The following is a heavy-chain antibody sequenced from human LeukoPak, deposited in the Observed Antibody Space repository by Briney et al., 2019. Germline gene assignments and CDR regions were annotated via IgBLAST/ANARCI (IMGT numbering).Heavy chain of an antibody. D-gene: IGHD6-13*01. CDR3: AKEVSYSSSWLLQYYFDY. CDR1: GFTFSSYA. CDR2: ISGSGGST. Sequence: PGGSLRLSCAASGFTFSSYAMSWVRQAPGKGLEWVSAISGSGGSTYYADSVKGRFTISRDNSNNTLYLQMNSLRAEDTAVYYCAKEVSYSSSWLLQYYFDYWGQGTLVTVSS. V-gene: IGHV3-23*01. J-gene: IGHJ4*02.